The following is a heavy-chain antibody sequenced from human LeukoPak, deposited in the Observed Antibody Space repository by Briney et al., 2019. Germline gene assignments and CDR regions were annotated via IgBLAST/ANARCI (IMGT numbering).Heavy chain of an antibody. J-gene: IGHJ4*02. V-gene: IGHV4-30-4*08. CDR1: GGSISSGDYY. CDR2: IYYSGST. D-gene: IGHD4-11*01. CDR3: ASWTTVSLNFDY. Sequence: PSQTLSPTCTVSGGSISSGDYYWSWIRQPPGKGLEWIGYIYYSGSTYYNPSLKSRVTISVDTSKNQFSLKLSSVTAADTAVYYCASWTTVSLNFDYWGQGTLVTVSS.